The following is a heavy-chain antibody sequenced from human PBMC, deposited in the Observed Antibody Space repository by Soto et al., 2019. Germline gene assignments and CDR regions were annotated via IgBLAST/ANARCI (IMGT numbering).Heavy chain of an antibody. J-gene: IGHJ5*02. CDR1: GFTFISYG. Sequence: PGGSLRLSCAASGFTFISYGMHWVRQATGKGLEWVAVISYDGSNKYYADSVKGRFTISRDNSKNTLYLQMNSLRAEDTAVYYCANLPNTIFGVVPGPWGQGTLVTVSS. CDR2: ISYDGSNK. CDR3: ANLPNTIFGVVPGP. D-gene: IGHD3-3*01. V-gene: IGHV3-30*18.